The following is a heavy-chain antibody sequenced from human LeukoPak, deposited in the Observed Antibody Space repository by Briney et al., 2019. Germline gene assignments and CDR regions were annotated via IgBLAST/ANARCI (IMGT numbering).Heavy chain of an antibody. CDR3: ARLRDCSGGSCYYDAFDI. D-gene: IGHD2-15*01. V-gene: IGHV3-48*04. CDR1: GFTFSSYS. Sequence: PGGSLRLSCAASGFTFSSYSMNWVRQAPGKGLEWVSYINSSSNNRYYADSVKGRFTISRDNAKNSLYLQTNSLRAEDTAVYYCARLRDCSGGSCYYDAFDIWGQGTMVTVSS. J-gene: IGHJ3*02. CDR2: INSSSNNR.